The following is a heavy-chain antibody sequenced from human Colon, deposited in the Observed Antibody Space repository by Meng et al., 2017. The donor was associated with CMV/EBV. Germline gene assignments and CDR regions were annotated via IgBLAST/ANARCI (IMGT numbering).Heavy chain of an antibody. Sequence: SETLSLTCTVAGGSISSGGYYWSCIRQHPGKGLEWIGYIYYSGSTYYNPSLKSRVTISVDTSKNQFSLKLSSVTAADTAVYYCARDQEGYGMDVWGQGTTVTVSS. V-gene: IGHV4-31*03. J-gene: IGHJ6*02. CDR2: IYYSGST. CDR3: ARDQEGYGMDV. CDR1: GGSISSGGYY.